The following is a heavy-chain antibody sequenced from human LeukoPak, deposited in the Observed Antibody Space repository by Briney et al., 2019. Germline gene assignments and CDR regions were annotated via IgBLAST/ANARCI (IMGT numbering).Heavy chain of an antibody. CDR1: GFTVSNNY. CDR3: ARDPPAVRTNTYA. V-gene: IGHV3-66*01. Sequence: GGSLRFSGAASGFTVSNNYMNWVGQAPGKGLEWVSLIYSGGDTHYADSVKGRFTISRDSSKNTLYLQMNSLRAEDTAVYYCARDPPAVRTNTYAWGQGTLVTVSS. D-gene: IGHD4/OR15-4a*01. J-gene: IGHJ5*02. CDR2: IYSGGDT.